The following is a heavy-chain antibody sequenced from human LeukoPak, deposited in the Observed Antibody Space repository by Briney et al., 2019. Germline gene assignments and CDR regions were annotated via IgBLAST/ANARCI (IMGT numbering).Heavy chain of an antibody. CDR3: ARPTASRIPYYFDY. D-gene: IGHD2-2*02. J-gene: IGHJ4*02. Sequence: PSETLSLTXAVSGYSISSGYYWGWIRQPPGKGLEWIGRIYHSGSTYYNPSLKSRVTISVDTSKNQFSLKLSSVTAADTAVYYCARPTASRIPYYFDYWGQGTLVTVSS. CDR1: GYSISSGYY. CDR2: IYHSGST. V-gene: IGHV4-38-2*01.